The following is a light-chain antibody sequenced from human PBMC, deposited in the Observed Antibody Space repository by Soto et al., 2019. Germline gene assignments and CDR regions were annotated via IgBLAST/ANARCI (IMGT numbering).Light chain of an antibody. CDR1: QSLLHTNGYNY. Sequence: EIVMTQSPLSLSVTPGEPASISCRSSQSLLHTNGYNYLDWYLQKPGQSPQLLIYLGSNRSSGVPDRVSGSGSGTDLTLRISRVEAEDVGVYYCMQALQSPRTFGQGTKVEIK. V-gene: IGKV2-28*01. CDR3: MQALQSPRT. CDR2: LGS. J-gene: IGKJ1*01.